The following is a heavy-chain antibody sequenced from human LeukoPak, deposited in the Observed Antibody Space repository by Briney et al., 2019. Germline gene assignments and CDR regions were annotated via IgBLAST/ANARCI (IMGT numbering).Heavy chain of an antibody. J-gene: IGHJ3*02. D-gene: IGHD1-26*01. CDR3: AREGSGSYGPDAFDI. CDR1: GGSISSYY. CDR2: IYYSGNT. V-gene: IGHV4-59*12. Sequence: SETLSLACTVSGGSISSYYWSWIRQPPGKGLEWIGYIYYSGNTNYNPSLESRVTISVDTSKNQFSLRLSSVTAADTAVYYCAREGSGSYGPDAFDIWGQGTMVTVSS.